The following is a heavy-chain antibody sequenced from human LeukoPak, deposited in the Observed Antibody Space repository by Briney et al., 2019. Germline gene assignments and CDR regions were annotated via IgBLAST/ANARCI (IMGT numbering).Heavy chain of an antibody. V-gene: IGHV3-7*01. CDR3: ARLQSGSFSDY. CDR1: GFTFSSYW. J-gene: IGHJ4*02. D-gene: IGHD1-26*01. CDR2: IKQLGSEK. Sequence: GGSLRLSCAASGFTFSSYWMSWVRQAPGKGLEWVANIKQLGSEKYYVDSVKGRISISRDNARNSLYLQMNSLRAEDTAVYYCARLQSGSFSDYWGQGTLVTVSS.